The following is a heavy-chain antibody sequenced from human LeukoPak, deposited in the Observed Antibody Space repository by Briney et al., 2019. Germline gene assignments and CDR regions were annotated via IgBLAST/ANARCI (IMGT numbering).Heavy chain of an antibody. CDR3: ARVGDYYYYYMDV. CDR2: IKQDGSEK. V-gene: IGHV3-7*01. J-gene: IGHJ6*03. CDR1: GFTFSTYS. Sequence: QPGGSLRLSCAASGFTFSTYSMSWVRPAPGKGLEWVANIKQDGSEKYYVDSVKGRFTISRDNAKNSLYLQMNSLRAEDTAVYYCARVGDYYYYYMDVWGEGTTVTVSS. D-gene: IGHD3-10*01.